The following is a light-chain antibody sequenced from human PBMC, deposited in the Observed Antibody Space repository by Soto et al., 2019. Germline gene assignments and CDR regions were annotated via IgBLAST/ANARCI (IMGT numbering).Light chain of an antibody. J-gene: IGKJ5*01. V-gene: IGKV3-15*01. Sequence: EIVLTQSPGTLSLSPGERATLSCRASQSVSSSYLAWYQQKPGQAPRLLIYGASTRATAIPARFSGSGSGTEFTLTISSLQSEDFAVYYCQQYKTWPLTFGQGTRLEIK. CDR2: GAS. CDR3: QQYKTWPLT. CDR1: QSVSSSY.